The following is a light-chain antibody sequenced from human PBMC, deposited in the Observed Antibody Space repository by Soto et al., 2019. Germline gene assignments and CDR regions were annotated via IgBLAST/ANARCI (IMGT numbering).Light chain of an antibody. CDR1: STDFVSYNR. Sequence: QSALTQPPSVSGSPGQSVTISCTGTSTDFVSYNRVSWYQQPPDTAPKPMIYEASNRPSGVPDRFSGSKSGNTASLTISGLQAADEADYYCSLYTSENTYVFGTGTKVTVL. V-gene: IGLV2-18*01. CDR2: EAS. CDR3: SLYTSENTYV. J-gene: IGLJ1*01.